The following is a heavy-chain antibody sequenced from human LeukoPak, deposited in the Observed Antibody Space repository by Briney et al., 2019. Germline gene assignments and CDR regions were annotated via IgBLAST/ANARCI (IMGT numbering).Heavy chain of an antibody. CDR1: GYTFTGYY. Sequence: ASVKVSCKASGYTFTGYYMHWVRQAPGQGLEWMGWINPNSGGTNYAQKFQGRVTMTRDTSISTPYMELSRLRSDDTAVYYCARGLLYYDFWSGYPTFDYWGQGTLVTVSS. V-gene: IGHV1-2*02. CDR3: ARGLLYYDFWSGYPTFDY. CDR2: INPNSGGT. D-gene: IGHD3-3*01. J-gene: IGHJ4*02.